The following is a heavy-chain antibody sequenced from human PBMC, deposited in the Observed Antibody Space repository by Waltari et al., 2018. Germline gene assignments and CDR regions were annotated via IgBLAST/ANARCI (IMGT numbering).Heavy chain of an antibody. Sequence: VQLQQWGAGLLKPSETLSLTCAVYGGSFSGYYWSWIRQPPGKGLEWVSTISGSGGNTYYADSVKGRFTISRDNSKNTLYLQMNSLRAEDTAVYYCAKDPAGTYYFEYWGQGTLVTVSS. CDR1: GGSFSGYY. V-gene: IGHV3-23*01. CDR2: ISGSGGNT. D-gene: IGHD6-19*01. J-gene: IGHJ4*02. CDR3: AKDPAGTYYFEY.